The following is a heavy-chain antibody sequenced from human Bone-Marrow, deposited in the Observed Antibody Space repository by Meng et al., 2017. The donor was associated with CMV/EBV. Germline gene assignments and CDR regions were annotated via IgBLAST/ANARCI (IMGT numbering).Heavy chain of an antibody. CDR2: INPNTGGT. CDR1: RYIFIDFN. V-gene: IGHV1-2*02. Sequence: ASVKVSCKASRYIFIDFNIHWVRQAPGQGLEWMGWINPNTGGTNYAQKFQGRVTMTSDTSITTAYMELRRLTSDDTAAYYCARERRRRGGIAAGPLTLYYYYYYGMDVWGQGTTVTVSS. CDR3: ARERRRRGGIAAGPLTLYYYYYYGMDV. D-gene: IGHD6-13*01. J-gene: IGHJ6*02.